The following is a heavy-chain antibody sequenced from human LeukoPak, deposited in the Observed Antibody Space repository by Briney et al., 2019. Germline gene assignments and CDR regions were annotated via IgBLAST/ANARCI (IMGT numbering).Heavy chain of an antibody. CDR2: ISYEGINR. V-gene: IGHV3-30*18. J-gene: IGHJ6*01. CDR1: GFTFRSFG. Sequence: GRGPRLSCADSGFTFRSFGKHWVPQAPGKGLEKVAVISYEGINRYSADSVKGRFTISRDNSKNTLFLQMNSLRAEDKAVYYCSKGSWAPHCPGMDVWGKGTTVTVS. CDR3: SKGSWAPHCPGMDV. D-gene: IGHD2-21*02.